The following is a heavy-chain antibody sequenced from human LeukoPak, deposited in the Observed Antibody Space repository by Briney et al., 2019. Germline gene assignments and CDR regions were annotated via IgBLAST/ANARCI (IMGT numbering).Heavy chain of an antibody. CDR1: GGSFSGYY. CDR3: ASYSSSWGEYYFDY. Sequence: PSETLSLTCAVYGGSFSGYYWSWIRQPPGKGLEWIGEINHSGSTNYNPSLKSRATISVDTSKNQFSLKLSSVTAADTAVYYCASYSSSWGEYYFDYWGQGTLVTVSS. J-gene: IGHJ4*02. V-gene: IGHV4-34*01. CDR2: INHSGST. D-gene: IGHD6-13*01.